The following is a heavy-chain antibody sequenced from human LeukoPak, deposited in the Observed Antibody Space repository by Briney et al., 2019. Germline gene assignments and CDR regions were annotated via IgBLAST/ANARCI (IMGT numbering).Heavy chain of an antibody. Sequence: PGGSLRLSCAASGFTFSNYAMSWVRQAPGKGLEWVSAISGSGGSTYYADSVKGRFTISRDNSKNTLYLQMNSLRAEDTAVYYCAKDRGCSGGSCYLNWFDPWGQGTLVTVSS. CDR3: AKDRGCSGGSCYLNWFDP. CDR2: ISGSGGST. J-gene: IGHJ5*02. CDR1: GFTFSNYA. V-gene: IGHV3-23*01. D-gene: IGHD2-15*01.